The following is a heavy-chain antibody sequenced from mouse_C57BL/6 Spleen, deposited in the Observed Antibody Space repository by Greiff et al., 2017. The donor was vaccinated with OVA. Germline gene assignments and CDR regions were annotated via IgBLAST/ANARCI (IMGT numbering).Heavy chain of an antibody. Sequence: EVQLQQSGPELVKPGASVKISCKASGYTFTDYYMNWVKQSHGKSLEWIGDINPNNGGTSYNQKFKGKATLTVDKSSSTAYMELRSLTSEDSAVYDCARMDYGSSYEYAMDYWGQGTSVTVSS. V-gene: IGHV1-26*01. CDR3: ARMDYGSSYEYAMDY. D-gene: IGHD1-1*01. J-gene: IGHJ4*01. CDR1: GYTFTDYY. CDR2: INPNNGGT.